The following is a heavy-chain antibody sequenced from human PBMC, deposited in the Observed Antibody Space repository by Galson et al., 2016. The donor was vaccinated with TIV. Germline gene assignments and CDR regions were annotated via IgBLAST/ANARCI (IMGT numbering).Heavy chain of an antibody. CDR2: ILPIYGTT. V-gene: IGHV1-69*06. J-gene: IGHJ3*02. Sequence: SVKVSCKASGGTFSNYAITWVRQAPGQGLEWMGRILPIYGTTIYAQTFQDRLTLTAERSTGTANMELSSLRSEDTAMYYCARGSPYGSSSTGIFDSWGQGAQVTVSS. CDR1: GGTFSNYA. CDR3: ARGSPYGSSSTGIFDS. D-gene: IGHD3-10*01.